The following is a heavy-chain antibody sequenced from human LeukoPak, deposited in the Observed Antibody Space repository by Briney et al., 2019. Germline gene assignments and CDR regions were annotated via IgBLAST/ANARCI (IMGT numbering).Heavy chain of an antibody. Sequence: PSEALSLTCAVYGGSFSGYYWSWIRQPPEKGLEWIGEINHSGSTNYNPSLKSRVTISVDTSKNQFSLKLSSVTAADTAVYYCARVVAIAAAGTDYFDYWGQGTLVTVSS. CDR1: GGSFSGYY. J-gene: IGHJ4*02. V-gene: IGHV4-34*01. D-gene: IGHD6-13*01. CDR2: INHSGST. CDR3: ARVVAIAAAGTDYFDY.